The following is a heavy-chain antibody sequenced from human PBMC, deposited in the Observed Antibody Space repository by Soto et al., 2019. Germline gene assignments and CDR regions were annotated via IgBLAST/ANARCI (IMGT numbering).Heavy chain of an antibody. Sequence: PSETLSLTCTVSGGSISSGGYYWSWIRQHPGKGLEWIGYIYYSGSTYYNPSLKSRVTISVDTSKNQFSLKLSSVTAADTAVYYCARAHEEDTGGLYNWFDPWGQGTLVTVS. D-gene: IGHD2-2*01. J-gene: IGHJ5*02. V-gene: IGHV4-31*03. CDR2: IYYSGST. CDR3: ARAHEEDTGGLYNWFDP. CDR1: GGSISSGGYY.